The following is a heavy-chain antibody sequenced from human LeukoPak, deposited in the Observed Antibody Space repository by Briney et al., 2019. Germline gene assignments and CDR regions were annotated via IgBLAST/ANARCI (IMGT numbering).Heavy chain of an antibody. D-gene: IGHD1-26*01. CDR3: EKDSPLGARTFDY. Sequence: GGSLRLSCAASGFTFSSYAMSWVRQAPGKGLEWVSAISGSGGSTYYADSVKGRFTISRDNSKNTLYPQINSGRAEDTAVYYCEKDSPLGARTFDYWGQGTLVTVSS. J-gene: IGHJ4*02. V-gene: IGHV3-23*01. CDR2: ISGSGGST. CDR1: GFTFSSYA.